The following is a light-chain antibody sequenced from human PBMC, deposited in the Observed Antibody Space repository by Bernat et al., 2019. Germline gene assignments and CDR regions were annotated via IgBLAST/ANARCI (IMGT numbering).Light chain of an antibody. Sequence: QSALTQPRSVSGSPGQSVTISCTGTSSDVGGYNFVSWYQEHPGKAPKLLISDVSKRPSGVPDRFSGSKSGNTASLIISGLQAEAEADYYCCSYAGSYTWVFGEGTKLTVL. V-gene: IGLV2-11*01. J-gene: IGLJ2*01. CDR1: SSDVGGYNF. CDR3: CSYAGSYTWV. CDR2: DVS.